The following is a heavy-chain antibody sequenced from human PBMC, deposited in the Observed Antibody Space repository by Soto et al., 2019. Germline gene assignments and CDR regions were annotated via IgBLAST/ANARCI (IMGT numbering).Heavy chain of an antibody. Sequence: GGSLRLSCAASGFTFSSYSMNWVRQAPGKGLEWVSSISSSSSYIYYADSVKGRFTISRDNAKNSLYLQMNSLRAEDTAVYYCARDRGATIFGVVITIFDYWGQGTLVTVSS. CDR1: GFTFSSYS. CDR2: ISSSSSYI. D-gene: IGHD3-3*01. CDR3: ARDRGATIFGVVITIFDY. V-gene: IGHV3-21*01. J-gene: IGHJ4*02.